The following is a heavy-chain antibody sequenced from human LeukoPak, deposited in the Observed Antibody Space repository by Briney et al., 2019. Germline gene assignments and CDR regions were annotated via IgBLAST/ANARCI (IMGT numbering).Heavy chain of an antibody. Sequence: SETLSLTCTVSGGSISSGNYYWSWIRQPPGKGLEWIGYIYYSGRTYYNPSLKSRVTISADTSKNQFSLQLSSVTAADTAVYYCARDSSGYSSLDYWGQGTLVTVSS. CDR3: ARDSSGYSSLDY. D-gene: IGHD3-22*01. CDR2: IYYSGRT. V-gene: IGHV4-30-4*01. CDR1: GGSISSGNYY. J-gene: IGHJ4*02.